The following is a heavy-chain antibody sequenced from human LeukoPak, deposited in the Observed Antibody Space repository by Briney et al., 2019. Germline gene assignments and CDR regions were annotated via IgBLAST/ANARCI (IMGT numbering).Heavy chain of an antibody. CDR2: IYHSGST. D-gene: IGHD3-10*01. CDR1: GGSISSGGYS. V-gene: IGHV4-30-2*01. J-gene: IGHJ5*02. Sequence: PSETLSLTCAVSGGSISSGGYSWSWIRQPPGKGLEWIGYIYHSGSTYYNPSLKSRVTISVDRSKNQFSLKLSSVTAADTAVYYSARGVRVRGGNWFDPWGQGTLVTVSS. CDR3: ARGVRVRGGNWFDP.